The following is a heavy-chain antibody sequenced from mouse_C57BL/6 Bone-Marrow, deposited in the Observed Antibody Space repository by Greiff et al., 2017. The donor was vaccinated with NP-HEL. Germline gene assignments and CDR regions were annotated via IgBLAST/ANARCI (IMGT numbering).Heavy chain of an antibody. CDR3: ARRGYYYAMDY. CDR2: IYPGSGNT. CDR1: GYAFTDYY. J-gene: IGHJ4*01. Sequence: LQQSGASVKLSCKASGYAFTDYYINWVKQRPGQGLEWIARIYPGSGNTYYNEKFKGKATLTAEKSSSTAYMQLSSLTSEDSAVYFCARRGYYYAMDYWGQGTSVTVSS. V-gene: IGHV1-76*01.